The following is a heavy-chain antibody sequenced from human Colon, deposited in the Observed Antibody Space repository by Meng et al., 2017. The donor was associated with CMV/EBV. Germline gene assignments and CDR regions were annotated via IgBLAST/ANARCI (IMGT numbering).Heavy chain of an antibody. D-gene: IGHD1-1*01. CDR1: SVSGRSYY. CDR3: AGEDVINNYISWWFDP. CDR2: VYDTEST. J-gene: IGHJ5*02. Sequence: SVSGRSYYWSWIRQPPGKGLEWIGYVYDTESTNYSPSLQSRVTISVDTSKNQFSLRLSSVTAADTAVYYCAGEDVINNYISWWFDPWGQGTLVTVSS. V-gene: IGHV4-61*01.